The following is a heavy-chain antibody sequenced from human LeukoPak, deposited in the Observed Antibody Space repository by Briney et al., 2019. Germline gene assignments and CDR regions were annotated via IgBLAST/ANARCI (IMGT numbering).Heavy chain of an antibody. CDR3: GRVKEASAFDI. J-gene: IGHJ3*02. D-gene: IGHD5-12*01. CDR2: ISSSSSI. CDR1: GFTFSSYS. V-gene: IGHV3-21*05. Sequence: GGSLRLSCAASGFTFSSYSMNWVRQAPGKGLEWVSYISSSSSIYYADSVKGRFTISRDNAKNSLYLQMNSLRAEDTAVYYCGRVKEASAFDIWGQGTMVTVSS.